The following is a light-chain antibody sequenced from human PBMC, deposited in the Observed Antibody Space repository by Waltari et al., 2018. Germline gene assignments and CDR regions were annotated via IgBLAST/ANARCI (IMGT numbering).Light chain of an antibody. CDR1: QNIKNY. J-gene: IGKJ2*01. CDR2: ATS. Sequence: DIQMTQSPSSLSASVGDRVTITCRASQNIKNYLNLYQKKPGKAPNLLIYATSNLQSGVPARFGGSGSGTDLTLTISSLQPEDFATYYCQQSYSTLVTFGQGTKLEIK. CDR3: QQSYSTLVT. V-gene: IGKV1-39*01.